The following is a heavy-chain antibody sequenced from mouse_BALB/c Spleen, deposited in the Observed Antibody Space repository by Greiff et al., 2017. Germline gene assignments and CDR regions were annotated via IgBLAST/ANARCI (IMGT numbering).Heavy chain of an antibody. CDR2: IWGDGST. D-gene: IGHD1-2*01. CDR1: GFSLTGYG. V-gene: IGHV2-6-7*01. Sequence: QVQLQQSGPGLVAPSQSLSITCTVSGFSLTGYGVNWVRQPPGKGLEWLGMIWGDGSTDYNSALKSRLSISKDNSKSQVFLKMNSLQTDDTARYYCARDYMDGYAGFAYWGQGTLVTVSA. J-gene: IGHJ3*01. CDR3: ARDYMDGYAGFAY.